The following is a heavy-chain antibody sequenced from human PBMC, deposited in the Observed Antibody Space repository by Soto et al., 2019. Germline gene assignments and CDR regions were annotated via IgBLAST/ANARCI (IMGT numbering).Heavy chain of an antibody. CDR2: ISSSSSYI. V-gene: IGHV3-21*01. Sequence: PGGSLRLSCAASGFTFSSYSVNGVRQAPGKGLEWVSSISSSSSYIYYADSVKGRFTISRDNAKNSLYLQMNILRAEDKAVYYCAREGDGYRYYYYSMDVWGQGTTVTVSS. D-gene: IGHD5-12*01. CDR3: AREGDGYRYYYYSMDV. CDR1: GFTFSSYS. J-gene: IGHJ6*02.